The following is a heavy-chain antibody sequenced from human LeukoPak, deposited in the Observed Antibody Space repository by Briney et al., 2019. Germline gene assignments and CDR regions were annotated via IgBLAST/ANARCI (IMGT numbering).Heavy chain of an antibody. D-gene: IGHD6-19*01. V-gene: IGHV3-23*01. CDR1: GFTFSSYY. J-gene: IGHJ4*02. CDR3: TKSIGGQQWLVGLDY. CDR2: MTHGGST. Sequence: SSESLTLTCAASGFTFSSYYMGWIRQPPGKGLAWIWAMTHGGSTYYDHSLKGRVTVSRDISKNTLYLQLNSLRADDTAVYYCTKSIGGQQWLVGLDYSGQGNLVTVSS.